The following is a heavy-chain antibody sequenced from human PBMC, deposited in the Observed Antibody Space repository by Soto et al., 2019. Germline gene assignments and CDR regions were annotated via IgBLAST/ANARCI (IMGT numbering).Heavy chain of an antibody. CDR2: IIPIFGTA. Sequence: QVQLVQSGAEVKKPGSSVKVSCKASGGTFSSYAISWVRQAHVQGLEWMGGIIPIFGTANNAQKLQGRVTITADESPSTAYMALSSLRSENPAVYYCARDQEVITNKRLYYYYCIDVWGQCPTVTVSS. CDR3: ARDQEVITNKRLYYYYCIDV. CDR1: GGTFSSYA. D-gene: IGHD3-22*01. J-gene: IGHJ6*02. V-gene: IGHV1-69*01.